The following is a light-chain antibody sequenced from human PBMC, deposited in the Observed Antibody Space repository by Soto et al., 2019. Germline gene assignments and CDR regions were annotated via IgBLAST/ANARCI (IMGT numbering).Light chain of an antibody. CDR3: QHYYTSYTT. CDR1: QSFTSNY. V-gene: IGKV3-20*01. CDR2: GAS. J-gene: IGKJ1*01. Sequence: EIVLTQSPGTLSLSPGERATLSCGASQSFTSNYLAWYQQKPGQAPRLLIFGASTRATGIPDRFSGSGSGTDFTLTISRLEPEDFAVYYCQHYYTSYTTFGQGTKVEIK.